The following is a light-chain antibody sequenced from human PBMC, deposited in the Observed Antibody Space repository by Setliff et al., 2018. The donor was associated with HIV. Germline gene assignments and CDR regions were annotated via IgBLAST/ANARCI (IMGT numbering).Light chain of an antibody. CDR1: NSDVGGYKY. J-gene: IGLJ2*01. Sequence: QSALAQPASVSGSPGQSITISCTGTNSDVGGYKYVSWYQQHPGKAPKLTIYGANIRPSGISTRFSGSKSGNTASLTISGLQAEDEADYYCSSYTSSSTLVVFGGGTKVTVL. V-gene: IGLV2-14*01. CDR2: GAN. CDR3: SSYTSSSTLVV.